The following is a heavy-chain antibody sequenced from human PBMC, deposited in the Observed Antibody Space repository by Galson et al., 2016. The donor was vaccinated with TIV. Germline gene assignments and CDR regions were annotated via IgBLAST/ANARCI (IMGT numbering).Heavy chain of an antibody. Sequence: SVKVSCKASGYIFINYYIHWVRQAPGQGLEWLGWFNPDSGATQYAQKFQGRVTMTRDTSISTAYMALSRLISDDTAVYYCARVNWARAFDYWGQGTQVTVSS. V-gene: IGHV1-2*02. CDR3: ARVNWARAFDY. J-gene: IGHJ4*02. CDR1: GYIFINYY. D-gene: IGHD7-27*01. CDR2: FNPDSGAT.